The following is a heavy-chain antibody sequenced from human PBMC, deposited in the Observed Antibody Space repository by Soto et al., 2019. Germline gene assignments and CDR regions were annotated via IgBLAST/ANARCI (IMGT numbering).Heavy chain of an antibody. D-gene: IGHD5-18*01. Sequence: EVQLVESGGGLVQPGGSLRLSCAASGFTFISYWISWVRQAPGKGLEWVANIKQDGSEKYYVDSVKGRFTISRDNAKNSLYLQMNSLRAEDTAVYYCARDLRGYSYGYDYWGQGTLVTVSS. CDR3: ARDLRGYSYGYDY. V-gene: IGHV3-7*03. CDR2: IKQDGSEK. J-gene: IGHJ4*02. CDR1: GFTFISYW.